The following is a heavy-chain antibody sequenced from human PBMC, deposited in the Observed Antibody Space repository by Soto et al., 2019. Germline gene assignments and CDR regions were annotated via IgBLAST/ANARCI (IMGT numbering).Heavy chain of an antibody. CDR2: ISGSGGST. Sequence: PGGSLRLSCAASGFTFSSYAMSWVRQAPGKGLEWVSAISGSGGSTYYADSVKGRFTISRDNSKNTLYLQMNSLRSDDTAVYYCARTPGLNLPGYSYGYEWFDPWGQGTQVTVSS. D-gene: IGHD5-18*01. J-gene: IGHJ5*02. CDR3: ARTPGLNLPGYSYGYEWFDP. CDR1: GFTFSSYA. V-gene: IGHV3-23*01.